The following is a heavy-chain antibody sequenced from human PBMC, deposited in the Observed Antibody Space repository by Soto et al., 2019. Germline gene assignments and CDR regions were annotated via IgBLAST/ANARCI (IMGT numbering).Heavy chain of an antibody. V-gene: IGHV1-69*10. CDR1: GGTFSSYA. J-gene: IGHJ6*02. D-gene: IGHD2-2*01. CDR2: IIPILGIA. CDR3: ARDEGYCSSTSCFNYYYYGMDV. Sequence: ASVKVSCKASGGTFSSYAISWVRQAPGQGLEWMGGIIPILGIANYAQKFQGRVTITADKSTSTAYMELSSLRSEDTAVYYCARDEGYCSSTSCFNYYYYGMDVWGQGTTVTVSS.